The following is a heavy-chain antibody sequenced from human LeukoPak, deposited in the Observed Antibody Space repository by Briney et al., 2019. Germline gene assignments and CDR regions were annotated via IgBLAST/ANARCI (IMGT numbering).Heavy chain of an antibody. CDR3: ARDTYDSSGYYYGPFDY. J-gene: IGHJ4*02. CDR1: GFTFTSNW. V-gene: IGHV3-74*01. Sequence: GGSLSLSCAASGFTFTSNWFHWVRKPQGKGLVWVSRINTDGSSTSYADSVKGRFTISRDNAKSTLYLQMNSLRAEDTAVYYCARDTYDSSGYYYGPFDYWGQGTLVTVSS. CDR2: INTDGSST. D-gene: IGHD3-22*01.